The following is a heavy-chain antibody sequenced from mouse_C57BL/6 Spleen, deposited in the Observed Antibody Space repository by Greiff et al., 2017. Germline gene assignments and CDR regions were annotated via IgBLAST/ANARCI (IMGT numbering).Heavy chain of an antibody. Sequence: VKLMESGAELVKPGASVKISCKASGYAFSSYWMNWVKQRPGKGLERIGQIYPGDGDYLSNGKFKGKATLTADKSSSTAYMQLSSLTSEDSAVYFCARRGTTDYFDYWGQGTTLTVSS. CDR3: ARRGTTDYFDY. CDR2: IYPGDGDY. D-gene: IGHD1-1*01. J-gene: IGHJ2*01. CDR1: GYAFSSYW. V-gene: IGHV1-80*01.